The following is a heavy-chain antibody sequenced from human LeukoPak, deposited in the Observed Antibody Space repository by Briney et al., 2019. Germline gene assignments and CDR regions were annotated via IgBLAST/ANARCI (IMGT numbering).Heavy chain of an antibody. Sequence: PSETLSLTCTVSGGSISSYYWSWIRQPPGKGLEWIGYIYYSGSTKYNPSLKSRVSISVDTSKNQFSLKLSSVTAADTAVYYCARHGVGRGGDFDYWGQGTLVIVSS. J-gene: IGHJ4*02. CDR2: IYYSGST. D-gene: IGHD3-10*01. CDR1: GGSISSYY. V-gene: IGHV4-59*08. CDR3: ARHGVGRGGDFDY.